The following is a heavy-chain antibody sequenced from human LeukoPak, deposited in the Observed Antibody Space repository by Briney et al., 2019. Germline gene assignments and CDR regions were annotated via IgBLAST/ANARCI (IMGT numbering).Heavy chain of an antibody. CDR2: ISAYNGNT. J-gene: IGHJ4*02. D-gene: IGHD5-18*01. CDR3: ARDLGVDTTMIFFDY. CDR1: GYTFTSFG. V-gene: IGHV1-18*01. Sequence: ASVKVSCKASGYTFTSFGISWVRQAPGQGLEWMGWISAYNGNTNYAQTLQGRVTMTTDTSASTAYMELRSLRSDDTAVYYCARDLGVDTTMIFFDYWGQGTLVTVSS.